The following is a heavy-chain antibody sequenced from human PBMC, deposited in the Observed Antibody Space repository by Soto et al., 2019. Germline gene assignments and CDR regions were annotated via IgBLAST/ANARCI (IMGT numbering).Heavy chain of an antibody. D-gene: IGHD6-6*01. J-gene: IGHJ6*02. CDR1: GGTFGSYA. V-gene: IGHV1-69*13. CDR3: AREGSSSSSYYYYYYGMDV. Sequence: SVKVSCKASGGTFGSYAISWVRQAPGQGLEWMGGIIPIFGTANYAQKFQGRVTITADESTSTAYMELSSLRSEDTAVYYCAREGSSSSSYYYYYYGMDVWGQGTTVTVSS. CDR2: IIPIFGTA.